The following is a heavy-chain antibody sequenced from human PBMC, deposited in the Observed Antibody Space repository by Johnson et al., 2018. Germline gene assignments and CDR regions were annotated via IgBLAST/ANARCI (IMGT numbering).Heavy chain of an antibody. CDR2: IKEDGSEK. CDR1: GFTFSNYW. D-gene: IGHD2-8*02. Sequence: VQLVESGGGLVQPGGSLRLSCAASGFTFSNYWMSWVRQAPGKGLEWVANIKEDGSEKYYVDSVKGRFTISRDNAKNSLYLQMNSLRAEDTAVYYCARALRGYGYGTGLDYYGMDVWGQGTTVPVS. J-gene: IGHJ6*02. V-gene: IGHV3-7*01. CDR3: ARALRGYGYGTGLDYYGMDV.